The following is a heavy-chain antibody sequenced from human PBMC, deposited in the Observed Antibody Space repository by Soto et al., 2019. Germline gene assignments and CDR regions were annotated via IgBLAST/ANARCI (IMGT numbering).Heavy chain of an antibody. CDR3: ATSSGYYSAEYFQH. D-gene: IGHD3-22*01. CDR2: IYPGDSDT. CDR1: VYSFISYW. J-gene: IGHJ1*01. Sequence: GESLKISCKGSVYSFISYWIGWVRQMPGKGLEWMGIIYPGDSDTRYSPSFQGQVTISVDKSISTAYLQWSSLKASDTAMYYCATSSGYYSAEYFQHWGQGTLVTVSS. V-gene: IGHV5-51*01.